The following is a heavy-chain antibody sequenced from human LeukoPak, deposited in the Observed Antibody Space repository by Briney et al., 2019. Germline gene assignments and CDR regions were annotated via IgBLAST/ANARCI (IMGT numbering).Heavy chain of an antibody. V-gene: IGHV1-8*01. CDR1: GYTFTSYD. J-gene: IGHJ6*02. D-gene: IGHD2-15*01. CDR2: MNPNSGNA. Sequence: GASVKVSCKASGYTFTSYDINWVRQATGQGLEWMGWMNPNSGNADYAQKFQGRVTMTRNTSISTAYMELSSLRSEDTAVYYCARVVAAAHYYGMDVWGQGTTVTVSS. CDR3: ARVVAAAHYYGMDV.